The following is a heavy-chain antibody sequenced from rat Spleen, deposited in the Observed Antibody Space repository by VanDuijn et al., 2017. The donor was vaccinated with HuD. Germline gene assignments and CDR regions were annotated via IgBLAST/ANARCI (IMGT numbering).Heavy chain of an antibody. CDR1: GXXXSXXX. J-gene: IGHJ2*01. V-gene: IGHV5-58*01. CDR2: XXTDGGNT. D-gene: IGHD1-12*02. CDR3: AKGRGSSFDY. Sequence: EVQLVESGGGFVQPXXSLKLSXXXSGXXXSXXXMAXXXQAPTKGLXXVSXXXTDGGNTYYPVPVKGRFTISRDNAENTVYQQMNSLRSEDTATYYCAKGRGSSFDYWGQGVMVTVSS.